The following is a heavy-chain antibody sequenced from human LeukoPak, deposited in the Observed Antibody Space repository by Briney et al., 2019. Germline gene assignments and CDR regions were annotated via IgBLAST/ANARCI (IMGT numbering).Heavy chain of an antibody. V-gene: IGHV3-11*01. J-gene: IGHJ5*02. CDR2: INIGGTNT. CDR3: ATDGAGFDT. CDR1: GFTFNDYY. Sequence: GGSLRLSCAASGFTFNDYYMSWIRQAPGKGLEWLSYINIGGTNTHYADSVKGRFTISRDNAKKSLYLEMNNLRAEDTAVYCCATDGAGFDTWGQGDLVTVSS.